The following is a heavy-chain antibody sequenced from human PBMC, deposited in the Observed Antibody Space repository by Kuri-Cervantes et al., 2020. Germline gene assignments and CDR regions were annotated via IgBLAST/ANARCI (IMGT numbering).Heavy chain of an antibody. CDR2: ISAYNGNT. CDR1: GYTFTSYY. CDR3: ARDSGSSWWGTFDP. D-gene: IGHD6-13*01. V-gene: IGHV1-18*04. J-gene: IGHJ5*02. Sequence: ASVKVSCKASGYTFTSYYMHWVRQAPGQGLEWMGWISAYNGNTNYAQKLQGRVTMTTDTSTSTAYMELRSLRSDDTAVYYCARDSGSSWWGTFDPWGQGTLVTVSS.